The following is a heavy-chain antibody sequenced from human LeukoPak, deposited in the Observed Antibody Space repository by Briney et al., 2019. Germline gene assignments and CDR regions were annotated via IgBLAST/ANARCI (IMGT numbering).Heavy chain of an antibody. D-gene: IGHD3-3*01. CDR3: AKALNYDFWSGPYYGMDV. CDR2: ISSSSSYI. J-gene: IGHJ6*02. V-gene: IGHV3-21*04. Sequence: GGSLRLSCAASGFTFSSYSMNWVRQAPGKGLEWVSSISSSSSYIYYADSVKGRFTISRDNAKNSLYLQMNSLRAEDTALYYCAKALNYDFWSGPYYGMDVWGQGTTVTVSS. CDR1: GFTFSSYS.